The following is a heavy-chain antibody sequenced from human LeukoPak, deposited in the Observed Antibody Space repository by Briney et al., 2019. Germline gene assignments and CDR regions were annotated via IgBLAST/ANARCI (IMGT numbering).Heavy chain of an antibody. CDR3: ARGAPPDY. CDR1: GFTFSSYG. CDR2: ISYDGSKK. J-gene: IGHJ4*02. Sequence: GGSLRLSCVASGFTFSSYGMHWVRQAPGKGLEGVAVISYDGSKKYYADSVKRRFTISRDNSKNTLYLQMNGLRAEDTAVYYCARGAPPDYWGQGTLVTVSS. V-gene: IGHV3-30*03.